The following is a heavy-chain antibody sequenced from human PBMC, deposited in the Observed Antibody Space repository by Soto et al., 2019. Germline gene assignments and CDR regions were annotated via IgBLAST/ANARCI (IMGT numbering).Heavy chain of an antibody. CDR2: IWPDGNIE. D-gene: IGHD1-26*01. CDR3: ARAGIVATTQLGWFDP. V-gene: IGHV3-33*01. Sequence: QVQLVESGGGVVQPGRSLRLSCSASGFKFSNYGFHWVRQAPGKGLEWVAAIWPDGNIEHYLDAVKGRFTISRDNSNNTRSLQMNSLSPDDTAIYYCARAGIVATTQLGWFDPWGQGTLVIVSS. CDR1: GFKFSNYG. J-gene: IGHJ5*02.